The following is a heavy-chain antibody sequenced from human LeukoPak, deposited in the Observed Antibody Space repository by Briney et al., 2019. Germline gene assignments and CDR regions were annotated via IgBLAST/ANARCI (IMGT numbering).Heavy chain of an antibody. J-gene: IGHJ6*02. CDR3: ATTVTQYYYYGMDV. V-gene: IGHV3-9*01. CDR1: GFTFDDYA. Sequence: GGSLRLSCAASGFTFDDYAMHWVRQAPGKGLEWVSGISWNSGSIGYAHSVEGRFTISRDNAKNSLYLQMNSLRAEDTALYYCATTVTQYYYYGMDVWGQGTTVTVSS. CDR2: ISWNSGSI. D-gene: IGHD4-11*01.